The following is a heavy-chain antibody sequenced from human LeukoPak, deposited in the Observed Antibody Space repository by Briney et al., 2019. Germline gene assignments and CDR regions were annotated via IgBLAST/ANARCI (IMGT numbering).Heavy chain of an antibody. J-gene: IGHJ4*02. CDR1: GFTFSSYT. CDR3: ARDTDYYDSSGYYFDY. D-gene: IGHD3-22*01. V-gene: IGHV3-30-3*01. Sequence: PGRSLRLSCAASGFTFSSYTMHWVRQAPGKGLEWVAVISYDGSNKYYADSVKGRFTISRDNSKNTLFLQVNSLRAEDTAVYYCARDTDYYDSSGYYFDYWGQGTLVTVSS. CDR2: ISYDGSNK.